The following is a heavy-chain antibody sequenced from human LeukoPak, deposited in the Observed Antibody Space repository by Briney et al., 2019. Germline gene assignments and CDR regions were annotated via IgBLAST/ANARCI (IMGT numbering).Heavy chain of an antibody. D-gene: IGHD5-12*01. V-gene: IGHV1-18*01. CDR3: ARDGRYIVATIVDY. CDR2: ISAYNGNT. Sequence: ASVKVSCKASGYTFNNYGIFWVRQAPGQGLEWMGWISAYNGNTNYAQKLQGRVTMTTDTSTSTAYMELRSLRSDDTAVYYCARDGRYIVATIVDYWGQGTLVTVSS. J-gene: IGHJ4*02. CDR1: GYTFNNYG.